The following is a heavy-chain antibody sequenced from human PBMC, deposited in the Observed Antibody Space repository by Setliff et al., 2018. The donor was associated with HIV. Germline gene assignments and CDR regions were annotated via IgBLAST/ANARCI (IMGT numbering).Heavy chain of an antibody. J-gene: IGHJ5*02. V-gene: IGHV4-34*01. CDR2: LNDSGST. D-gene: IGHD6-6*01. CDR1: GGSFSGYF. Sequence: SETLSLTCAVYGGSFSGYFWSWIRQSPRKRLEWIGELNDSGSTNYNPSLKSRVTISIDTSKNQFSLRLSSVTAAGTAVYYCARGTKLVWGRWFDPWGQGTLVTVSS. CDR3: ARGTKLVWGRWFDP.